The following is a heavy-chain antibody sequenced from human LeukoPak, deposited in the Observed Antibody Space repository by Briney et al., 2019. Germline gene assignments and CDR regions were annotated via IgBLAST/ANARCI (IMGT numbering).Heavy chain of an antibody. CDR1: GDPISSYSNYK. D-gene: IGHD6-13*01. J-gene: IGHJ4*02. Sequence: PSETLSLTCTVSGDPISSYSNYKWSWIRQPPGKGLERIGYIYYHGSTNYNPSLKSRVTFSVDTSKSQFSLKLSSVTAADTAVYYCAREYSAFDYWGQGTLVTVSS. CDR3: AREYSAFDY. CDR2: IYYHGST. V-gene: IGHV4-61*01.